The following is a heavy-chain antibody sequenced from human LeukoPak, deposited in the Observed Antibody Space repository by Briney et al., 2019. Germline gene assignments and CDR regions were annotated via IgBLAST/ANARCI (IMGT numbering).Heavy chain of an antibody. CDR3: AKVSHGSYYDY. D-gene: IGHD1-26*01. CDR1: GFTFSSYG. Sequence: GGSLRLSCAASGFTFSSYGMHWVRQAPGKGLEWVAVIWYDGSNKYYADSVKGRFTISRDNSKNTLYLQMNSLRAEDTAVYYCAKVSHGSYYDYWGQGTLVTVSS. V-gene: IGHV3-33*06. J-gene: IGHJ4*02. CDR2: IWYDGSNK.